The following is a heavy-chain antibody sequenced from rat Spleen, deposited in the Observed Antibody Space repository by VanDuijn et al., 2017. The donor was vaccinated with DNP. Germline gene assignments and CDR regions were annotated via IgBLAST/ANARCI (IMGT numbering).Heavy chain of an antibody. CDR2: INKDSRKI. CDR3: VREHLGVTH. J-gene: IGHJ3*01. D-gene: IGHD3-5*01. Sequence: EVQLVESGGGLVQPGRSLKLSCAASGFNFNDDWMGWVRQAPGKGLEWIGEINKDSRKINYVPSLKDKVTISRDNVQNILYLQMSRLASEDTATYYCVREHLGVTHWGQGTLVTVSS. CDR1: GFNFNDDW. V-gene: IGHV4-2*01.